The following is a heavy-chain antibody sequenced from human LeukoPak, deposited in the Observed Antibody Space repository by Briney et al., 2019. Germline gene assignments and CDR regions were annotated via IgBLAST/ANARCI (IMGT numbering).Heavy chain of an antibody. CDR3: ARGYSSSWYLD. J-gene: IGHJ4*02. CDR1: GFTFSSYS. Sequence: GGSLRLSCAASGFTFSSYSMNWVRQAPGKGLDWVSSISSSSSSIYYADSVKGRFTISRDNAKKSLSLQMNSLRADDTAVYYCARGYSSSWYLDWGQGTLVTVSS. V-gene: IGHV3-21*01. D-gene: IGHD6-13*01. CDR2: ISSSSSSI.